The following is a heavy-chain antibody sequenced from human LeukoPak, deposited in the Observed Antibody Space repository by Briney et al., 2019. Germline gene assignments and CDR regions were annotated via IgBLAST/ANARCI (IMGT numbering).Heavy chain of an antibody. CDR2: IYYSGSN. D-gene: IGHD3-22*01. V-gene: IGHV4-39*01. J-gene: IGHJ4*02. CDR3: ARRVEYYDSSGYPGFDY. Sequence: PSETLTLTCTVSGGSISSSSYYRGWIRQPPGKGLEWIGSIYYSGSNYYNPSLKSQVTISVDTSKNKFSLKLSAVTAADAAVYYCARRVEYYDSSGYPGFDYWGQGTLVTVSS. CDR1: GGSISSSSYY.